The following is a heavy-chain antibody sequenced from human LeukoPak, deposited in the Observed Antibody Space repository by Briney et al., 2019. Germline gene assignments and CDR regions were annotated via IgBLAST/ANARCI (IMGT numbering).Heavy chain of an antibody. CDR3: ARDSPENLYYDFWSGYYSPFDY. Sequence: SETLSLTCTVSGASTSSSFWSWIRQPAGKGLEWIGRIYTSGSTNYNPSLKSRVTMSVDTSKNQFSLKLSSVTAADTAVYYCARDSPENLYYDFWSGYYSPFDYWGQGALVTVSS. CDR2: IYTSGST. D-gene: IGHD3-3*01. CDR1: GASTSSSF. V-gene: IGHV4-4*07. J-gene: IGHJ4*02.